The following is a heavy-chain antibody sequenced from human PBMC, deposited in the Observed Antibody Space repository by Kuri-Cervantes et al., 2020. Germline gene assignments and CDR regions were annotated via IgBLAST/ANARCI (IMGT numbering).Heavy chain of an antibody. V-gene: IGHV3-30-3*01. CDR2: ISYDGSNK. Sequence: GGSLRLSCAASGFTFSSYAMHWVRQAPGKGLEWVAVISYDGSNKYYADSVKGRLTISRDNSKNTLYLQMNSLRAEDTAVYYCARDPGYSSSWYVYYYGMDVWGQGTTVTVSS. D-gene: IGHD6-13*01. CDR1: GFTFSSYA. CDR3: ARDPGYSSSWYVYYYGMDV. J-gene: IGHJ6*02.